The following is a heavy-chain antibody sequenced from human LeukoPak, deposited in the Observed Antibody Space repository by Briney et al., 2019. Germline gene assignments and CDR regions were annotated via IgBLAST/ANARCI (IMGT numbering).Heavy chain of an antibody. J-gene: IGHJ4*02. CDR1: GFTFSSYS. CDR3: AXSLXLPSGTNHSGDY. CDR2: ISYDGSNK. Sequence: PGGSLRLSCAASGFTFSSYSMHWVRQAPGKGLEWVAVISYDGSNKYYADSVKGRFTISRDNSKNTLYLQMNSLRAEDTAGYYCAXSLXLPSGTNHSGDYWGQGTLVTVSS. D-gene: IGHD3-10*01. V-gene: IGHV3-30*03.